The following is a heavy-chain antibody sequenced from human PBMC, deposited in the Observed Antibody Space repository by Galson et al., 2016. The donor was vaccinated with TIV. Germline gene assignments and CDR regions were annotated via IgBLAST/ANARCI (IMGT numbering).Heavy chain of an antibody. CDR2: ISAYTGNT. V-gene: IGHV1-18*01. Sequence: SVKVSCKASGYTFSSFGISWVRQAPGQGLEWMGWISAYTGNTNYVQKFQGRVTMTRDTSITTAYLELSGLRSDDTAVYYCARGFGVLTGNYLPKDFDYWGQGTLVTVSS. CDR1: GYTFSSFG. D-gene: IGHD3-9*01. J-gene: IGHJ4*02. CDR3: ARGFGVLTGNYLPKDFDY.